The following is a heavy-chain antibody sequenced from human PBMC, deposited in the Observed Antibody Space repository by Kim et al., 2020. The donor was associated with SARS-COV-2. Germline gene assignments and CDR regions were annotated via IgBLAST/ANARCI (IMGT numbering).Heavy chain of an antibody. CDR2: IYYSGST. Sequence: SETLSLTCTVSGGSISSSSYYWGWIRQPPGKGLEWIGSIYYSGSTYYNPSLKSRVTISVDTSKNQFSLKLSSVTAADTAVYYCARLDLLWRGEYFQHWGQGTLVTVSS. CDR3: ARLDLLWRGEYFQH. J-gene: IGHJ1*01. V-gene: IGHV4-39*01. D-gene: IGHD2-21*01. CDR1: GGSISSSSYY.